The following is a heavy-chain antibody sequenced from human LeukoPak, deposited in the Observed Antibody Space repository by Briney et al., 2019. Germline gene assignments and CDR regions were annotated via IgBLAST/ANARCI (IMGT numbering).Heavy chain of an antibody. J-gene: IGHJ4*02. D-gene: IGHD2-21*02. CDR3: AKGISGMVVTAILI. CDR1: GFTFDDYA. CDR2: ISWNSGSI. V-gene: IGHV3-9*01. Sequence: GRSLRLSCAASGFTFDDYAMHWVRHAPGKGLEGVSGISWNSGSIGYADSVKGRFTISRDNAKNSVYLQMNSLRAEDTALYYCAKGISGMVVTAILIWGQGTLVTVSS.